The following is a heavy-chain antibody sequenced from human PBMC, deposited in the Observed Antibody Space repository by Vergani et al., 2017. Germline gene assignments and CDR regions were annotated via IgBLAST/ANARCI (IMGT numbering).Heavy chain of an antibody. J-gene: IGHJ5*02. D-gene: IGHD1-26*01. CDR1: GYTFTSYD. Sequence: QVQLVQSGAEVKKPGASVKVSCKASGYTFTSYDINWVRPATGQGLEWMGWMNPNSGNTGYAQKFQGRVTMTRNTSISTAYMELSSLRSEDTAVYYCARRGRIVGAKYNWFDPWGQGTLVTVSS. CDR3: ARRGRIVGAKYNWFDP. CDR2: MNPNSGNT. V-gene: IGHV1-8*01.